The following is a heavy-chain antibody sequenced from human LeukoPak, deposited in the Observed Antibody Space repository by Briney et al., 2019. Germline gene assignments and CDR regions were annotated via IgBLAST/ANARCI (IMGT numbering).Heavy chain of an antibody. Sequence: GGSLRLSCAASGFTFSSYSMNWVRQAPGKGLEWVSSISSSSSYIYYADSVKGRFTISRDNAKNSLYLQMNSLRAEDTAVYYCARAHSSGWYDLASLDYWGQGTLVTVSS. CDR2: ISSSSSYI. V-gene: IGHV3-21*01. J-gene: IGHJ4*02. D-gene: IGHD6-19*01. CDR1: GFTFSSYS. CDR3: ARAHSSGWYDLASLDY.